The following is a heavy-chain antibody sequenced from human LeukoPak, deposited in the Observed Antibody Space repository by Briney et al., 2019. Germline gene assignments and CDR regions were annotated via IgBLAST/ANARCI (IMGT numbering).Heavy chain of an antibody. D-gene: IGHD6-13*01. CDR1: GGSIKSNNW. CDR3: ARGKAGSTSFGY. V-gene: IGHV4-4*02. CDR2: IYHSGST. J-gene: IGHJ4*02. Sequence: SGTLSLTCAVSGGSIKSNNWWSWVRQPPGKGLEWIGEIYHSGSTNYNPSLESRVTVSVDKSKNQFSLDLSSVTAADTAVYYCARGKAGSTSFGYWGQGTLVTVSS.